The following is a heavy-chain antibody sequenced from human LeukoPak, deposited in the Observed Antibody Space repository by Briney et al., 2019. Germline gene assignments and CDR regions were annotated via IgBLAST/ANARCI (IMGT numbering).Heavy chain of an antibody. CDR1: GYTFTTYG. V-gene: IGHV1-2*02. CDR2: INPNSGGT. Sequence: ASVKVSCKAYGYTFTTYGINWVRQAPGQGLEWLGWINPNSGGTNYAQKFQGRVTMTRDTSISTAYMELSRLRSDDTAVYYCARSRGPIAAAETVFDYWGQGTLVTVSS. CDR3: ARSRGPIAAAETVFDY. J-gene: IGHJ4*02. D-gene: IGHD6-13*01.